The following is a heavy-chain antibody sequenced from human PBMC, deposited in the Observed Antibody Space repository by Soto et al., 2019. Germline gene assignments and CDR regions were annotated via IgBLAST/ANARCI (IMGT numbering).Heavy chain of an antibody. J-gene: IGHJ5*02. CDR1: GYTFTSYG. CDR3: ARDGSAGYYYGSGSYSRFDP. D-gene: IGHD3-10*01. V-gene: IGHV1-18*01. Sequence: ASVKVSCKASGYTFTSYGISWVRQAPGQGLEWMGWISAYNGNTNYAQKLQGRVTMTTDTSTSTAYMELRILRSDDTAVYYCARDGSAGYYYGSGSYSRFDPWGQGTLVTVSS. CDR2: ISAYNGNT.